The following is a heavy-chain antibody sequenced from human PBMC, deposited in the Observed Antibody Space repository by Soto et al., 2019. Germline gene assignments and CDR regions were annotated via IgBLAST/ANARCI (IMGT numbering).Heavy chain of an antibody. D-gene: IGHD4-17*01. Sequence: GESLKISCQVSGYTFTIYWIGWVRQMPGKGLEWMGIIYPSDSDTRYSPSFQGQVTISADQSINTAYLQWDSLKASDTAIYYCVTPVNTVADDFDFWGQGTPVTVSS. CDR3: VTPVNTVADDFDF. V-gene: IGHV5-51*01. J-gene: IGHJ4*02. CDR2: IYPSDSDT. CDR1: GYTFTIYW.